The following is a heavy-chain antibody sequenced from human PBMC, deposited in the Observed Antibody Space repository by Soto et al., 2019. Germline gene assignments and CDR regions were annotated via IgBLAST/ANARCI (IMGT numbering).Heavy chain of an antibody. CDR2: IYGSGST. CDR1: GGSISSNY. Sequence: PSETLSLTCTVSGGSISSNYWSWIRQPAGKGLEWIGRIYGSGSTNYNPSLKSRVTMGQDMSKNQFSLNLTSVTAADSAVYYCAREVIRPAAGKYYFDYWGQGTLVTVSS. CDR3: AREVIRPAAGKYYFDY. V-gene: IGHV4-4*07. J-gene: IGHJ4*02. D-gene: IGHD3-22*01.